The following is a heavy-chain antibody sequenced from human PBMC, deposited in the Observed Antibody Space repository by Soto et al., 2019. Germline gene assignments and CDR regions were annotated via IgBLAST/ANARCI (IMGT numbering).Heavy chain of an antibody. J-gene: IGHJ4*02. Sequence: SETLSLTCTVSGGSISSRSYYWGWIRQPPGQGLEWIGSTSYSGRTYYNPSLKSRVTISVDTSRTQFSLKLTSVTAADTAVYYCASTGAYYDFWSGINYWGQGTLVTVSS. CDR2: TSYSGRT. D-gene: IGHD3-3*01. CDR1: GGSISSRSYY. V-gene: IGHV4-39*07. CDR3: ASTGAYYDFWSGINY.